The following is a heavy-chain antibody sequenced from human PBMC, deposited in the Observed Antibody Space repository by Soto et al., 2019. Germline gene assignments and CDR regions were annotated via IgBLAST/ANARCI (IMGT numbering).Heavy chain of an antibody. D-gene: IGHD1-26*01. CDR3: AKSGGYYANSHCSGIAV. J-gene: IGHJ4*01. V-gene: IGHV5-10-1*01. CDR2: IDPSDSYT. CDR1: LGRFSRNW. Sequence: GEFLKHSGTGSLGRFSRNWISWVRPLLGEGLEWVGRIDPSDSYTNYSPSFQGHVTISADKSISTAYLQWSSLKASDTAMYYCAKSGGYYANSHCSGIAVGGRGT.